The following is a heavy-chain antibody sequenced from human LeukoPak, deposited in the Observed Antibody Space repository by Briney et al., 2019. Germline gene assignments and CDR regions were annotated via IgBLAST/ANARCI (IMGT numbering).Heavy chain of an antibody. Sequence: GESLKISCKGSGYSFTSYWIGWVRQMPGKGLEWMGIIYPGDSDARYSPSFRGQVTISADKSISTAYLQWSSLKASDTAMYYCARHQYYYDSSGNYGWFDSWGQGSLVTVSS. V-gene: IGHV5-51*01. J-gene: IGHJ5*01. CDR3: ARHQYYYDSSGNYGWFDS. CDR1: GYSFTSYW. D-gene: IGHD3-22*01. CDR2: IYPGDSDA.